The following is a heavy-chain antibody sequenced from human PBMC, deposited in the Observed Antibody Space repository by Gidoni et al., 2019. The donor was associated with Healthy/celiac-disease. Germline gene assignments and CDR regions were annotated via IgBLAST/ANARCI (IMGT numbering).Heavy chain of an antibody. V-gene: IGHV3-30*18. Sequence: VQLVESGGGVVQPGRSLRRPCAAAGFPFISNGRHWVRQAPGKWLEWVAVTSYDGSNKYYACSVKGRFTISRDNSKNTLYLQMNSLRAEDTAVYYCAKGAVNDFWSCYYDYWGQGTLVTVSS. CDR1: GFPFISNG. CDR3: AKGAVNDFWSCYYDY. D-gene: IGHD3-3*01. CDR2: TSYDGSNK. J-gene: IGHJ4*02.